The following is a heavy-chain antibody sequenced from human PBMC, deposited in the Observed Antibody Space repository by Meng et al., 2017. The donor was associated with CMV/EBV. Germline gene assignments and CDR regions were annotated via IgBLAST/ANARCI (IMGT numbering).Heavy chain of an antibody. CDR2: SISSSSYI. CDR1: GVTFSSYS. CDR3: ARPGYDSSGAIDAFDI. Sequence: GVTFSSYSMNWGRRPPGKGLEWVSSSISSSSYIYYADSVKGRFTISRDNAKNSLYLQMNSLRAEDTAVYYCARPGYDSSGAIDAFDIWGQGTMVTVSS. D-gene: IGHD3-22*01. J-gene: IGHJ3*02. V-gene: IGHV3-21*01.